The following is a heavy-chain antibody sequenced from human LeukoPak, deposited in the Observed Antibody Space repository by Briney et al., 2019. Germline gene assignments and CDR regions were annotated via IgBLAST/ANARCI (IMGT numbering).Heavy chain of an antibody. CDR3: ARGRKYSSGWYSNYYYYMDV. Sequence: SVKVSCKASGGTFSSYAISWVRQAPGQGLEWMGGIIPIFGTANYAQRFQGRVTITTDESTSTAYMELSSLRSEDTAVYYCARGRKYSSGWYSNYYYYMDVWGKGATVTVSS. J-gene: IGHJ6*03. D-gene: IGHD6-19*01. CDR1: GGTFSSYA. CDR2: IIPIFGTA. V-gene: IGHV1-69*05.